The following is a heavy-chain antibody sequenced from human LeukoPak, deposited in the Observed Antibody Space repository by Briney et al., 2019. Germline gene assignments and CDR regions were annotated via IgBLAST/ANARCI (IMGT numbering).Heavy chain of an antibody. CDR3: ARREGPPPYFDS. D-gene: IGHD5-24*01. V-gene: IGHV1-69*13. CDR2: IIPIFGTA. CDR1: GGTFSSYA. J-gene: IGHJ4*02. Sequence: SVKVSCKASGGTFSSYAISWVRQAPGQGLEWMGGIIPIFGTANYAQRFQGRVTITADESTTTAYMEVSSLRSEDTAVYYCARREGPPPYFDSWGQGTLVTVSS.